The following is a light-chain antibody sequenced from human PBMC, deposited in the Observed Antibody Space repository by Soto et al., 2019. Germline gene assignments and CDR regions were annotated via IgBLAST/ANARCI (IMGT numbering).Light chain of an antibody. J-gene: IGLJ1*01. V-gene: IGLV2-14*03. CDR1: SSDIGTFDF. CDR2: DVS. CDR3: TSYTTRRTYV. Sequence: QSALTQPASVSGSPGQSITISCTGTSSDIGTFDFVSWYQHHPGKAPKLLIYDVSDRPSGVSDRFSGSKSGNTASLTISGLQTEDEASYYCTSYTTRRTYVFGTGTKVTV.